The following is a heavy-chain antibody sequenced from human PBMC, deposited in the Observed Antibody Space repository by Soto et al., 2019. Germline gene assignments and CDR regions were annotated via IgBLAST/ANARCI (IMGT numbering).Heavy chain of an antibody. CDR1: GYTFTGYY. Sequence: VASVKVSCKACGYTFTGYYMHWVRQAPGQGLEWMGWINPNSGGTNYAQKFQGWVTMPRDTSISTAYMELSRLRSDDTAVYYCARAWSPDVYYYDSSGYYYDRPAFDIWGQGTMVTVSS. D-gene: IGHD3-22*01. J-gene: IGHJ3*02. CDR3: ARAWSPDVYYYDSSGYYYDRPAFDI. CDR2: INPNSGGT. V-gene: IGHV1-2*04.